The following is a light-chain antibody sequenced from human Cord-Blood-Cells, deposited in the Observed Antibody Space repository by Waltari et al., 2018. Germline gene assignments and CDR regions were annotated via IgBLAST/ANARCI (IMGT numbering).Light chain of an antibody. CDR3: MQALQTPPWT. CDR1: QSLLHSNGYNY. J-gene: IGKJ1*01. Sequence: DIVMTQSPLSLPVTPGEPASISCCSSQSLLHSNGYNYLDWYLQKPVQSSQLLIYLGSNRASGVPDRFSGSGSGTDFTLKISRVEAEDVGVYYCMQALQTPPWTFGQGTKVEIK. CDR2: LGS. V-gene: IGKV2-28*01.